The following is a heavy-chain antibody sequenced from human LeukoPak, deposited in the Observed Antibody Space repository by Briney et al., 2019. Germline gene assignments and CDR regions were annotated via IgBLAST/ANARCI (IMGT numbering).Heavy chain of an antibody. CDR3: AKDRIYGDSSGYYMDV. CDR1: GFTFSSYS. D-gene: IGHD4-17*01. Sequence: PGGSLRLSCAASGFTFSSYSMNWVRQAPGKGLEWVSSISSSSSYIYYADSVKGRFTISRDNSKNTLYLQMNSLRAEDTAVYYCAKDRIYGDSSGYYMDVWGKGTTVTVSS. J-gene: IGHJ6*03. V-gene: IGHV3-21*04. CDR2: ISSSSSYI.